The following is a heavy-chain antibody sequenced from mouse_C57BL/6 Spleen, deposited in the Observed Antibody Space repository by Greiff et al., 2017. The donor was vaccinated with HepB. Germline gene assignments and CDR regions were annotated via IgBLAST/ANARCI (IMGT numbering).Heavy chain of an antibody. Sequence: VQLQQPGAELVKPGASVKLSCKASGYTFTSYWMQWVKQRPGQGLEWIGEIDPSDSYTNSNQKFKGKATLTVDTSSSTAYMQLSSLTSEDSAVYYCARPYYGSSYNWYFDVWGTGTTVTVSS. D-gene: IGHD1-1*01. CDR1: GYTFTSYW. CDR2: IDPSDSYT. V-gene: IGHV1-50*01. CDR3: ARPYYGSSYNWYFDV. J-gene: IGHJ1*03.